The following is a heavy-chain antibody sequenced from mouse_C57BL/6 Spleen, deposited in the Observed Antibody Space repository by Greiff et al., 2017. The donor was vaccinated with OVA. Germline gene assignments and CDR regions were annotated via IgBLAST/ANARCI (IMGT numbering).Heavy chain of an antibody. CDR2: INTNNGGT. CDR1: GYTFTDYY. Sequence: EVKLVESGPELVKPGASVKISCKASGYTFTDYYMNWVKQSHGKSLEWIGDINTNNGGTSYNQKFKGKATLTVDKSSSTAYMALRSLTSEDSAVYYCARAYGSSYNYFDYWGQGTTLTVSS. V-gene: IGHV1-26*01. D-gene: IGHD1-1*01. J-gene: IGHJ2*01. CDR3: ARAYGSSYNYFDY.